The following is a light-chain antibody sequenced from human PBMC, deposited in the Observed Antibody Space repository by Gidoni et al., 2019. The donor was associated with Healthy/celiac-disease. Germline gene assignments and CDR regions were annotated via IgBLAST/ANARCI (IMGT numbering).Light chain of an antibody. CDR1: ALPKQY. Sequence: SYELTQPPSVSVSPGQTARITCPGDALPKQYAYWYQQKPGQAPVLVIYKDSERPSGIPERFSGSSSGTTVTLTISGVQAEDEADYYCQSADSSGTWVFGGGTKLTVX. V-gene: IGLV3-25*03. CDR2: KDS. J-gene: IGLJ3*02. CDR3: QSADSSGTWV.